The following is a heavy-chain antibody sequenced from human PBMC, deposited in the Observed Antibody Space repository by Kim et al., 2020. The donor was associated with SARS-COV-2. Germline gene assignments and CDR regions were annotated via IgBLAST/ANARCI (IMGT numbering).Heavy chain of an antibody. V-gene: IGHV3-64*01. Sequence: GGSLRLSCAASGFTFSSYAMHWVRQAPGKGLEYVSAISSNGGSTYYANSVKGRFTISRDNSKNTLYLQMGSLRAEDMAVYYCARDLSSGGAFDIWGQGT. CDR2: ISSNGGST. D-gene: IGHD6-19*01. CDR1: GFTFSSYA. CDR3: ARDLSSGGAFDI. J-gene: IGHJ3*02.